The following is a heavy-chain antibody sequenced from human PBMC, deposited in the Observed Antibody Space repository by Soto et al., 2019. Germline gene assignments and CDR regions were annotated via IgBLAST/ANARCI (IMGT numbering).Heavy chain of an antibody. V-gene: IGHV3-30*18. CDR1: GFTFSSYG. J-gene: IGHJ4*02. D-gene: IGHD2-2*02. Sequence: GGSLRLSCAASGFTFSSYGMHWVRQAPGKGLEWVAVISYDGSNKYYADSVKGRFTISRDNSKNTLYLQMNSLRAEDTAVYYCAKDPRYGAIIGGGPWTSPFDYWGQGTLVTVSS. CDR2: ISYDGSNK. CDR3: AKDPRYGAIIGGGPWTSPFDY.